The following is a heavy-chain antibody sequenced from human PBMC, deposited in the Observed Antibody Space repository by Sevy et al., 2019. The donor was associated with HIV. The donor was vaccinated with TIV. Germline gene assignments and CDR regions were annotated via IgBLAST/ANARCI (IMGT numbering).Heavy chain of an antibody. J-gene: IGHJ4*02. D-gene: IGHD5-18*01. CDR2: IYSDGST. CDR3: ARVPHYCYGFGVDY. Sequence: GGSLRLSGAASGFTVSNNYMNWVRQAPGKGLEWVSVIYSDGSTYYVDSVKGRFTISRDNSKNTLFLQMNSLRADDTAVYYCARVPHYCYGFGVDYCGQGTLVTVSS. CDR1: GFTVSNNY. V-gene: IGHV3-53*01.